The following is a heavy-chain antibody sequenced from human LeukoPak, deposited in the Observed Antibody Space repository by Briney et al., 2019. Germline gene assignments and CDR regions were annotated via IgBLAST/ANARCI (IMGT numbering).Heavy chain of an antibody. D-gene: IGHD2-2*01. CDR2: VYTSGTT. V-gene: IGHV4-61*02. J-gene: IGHJ4*02. CDR1: GGSINRGSYY. CDR3: ARGDCSNSTCPEDFDY. Sequence: PSETLSLTCTVSGGSINRGSYYWNWIRQPAGKGLEWIGRVYTSGTTNYNPSLKSRVTISLDSSKNQFSLRLRYVTAADTAVYYCARGDCSNSTCPEDFDYWGQGTLVTVSS.